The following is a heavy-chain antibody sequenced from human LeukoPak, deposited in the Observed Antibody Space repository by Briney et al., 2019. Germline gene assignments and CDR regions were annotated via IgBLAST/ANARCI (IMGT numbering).Heavy chain of an antibody. D-gene: IGHD3-10*01. CDR2: ISYDGSNK. Sequence: GRSLRLSCAASGFVFRNYAMHWVRQAPGRGLEWVTVISYDGSNKYYTDSVKGRFTVSRDNSKSTLYLQMNSLRAEDTAVYYCAKDLGPGHMVRGVIISYYYYGMDVWGQGTTVTVSS. J-gene: IGHJ6*02. CDR3: AKDLGPGHMVRGVIISYYYYGMDV. CDR1: GFVFRNYA. V-gene: IGHV3-30-3*01.